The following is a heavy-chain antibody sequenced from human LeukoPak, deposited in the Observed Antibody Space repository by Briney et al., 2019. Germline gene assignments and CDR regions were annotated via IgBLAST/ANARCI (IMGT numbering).Heavy chain of an antibody. Sequence: GGSLRLSCAASGFTFSDYYMSWIRQAPGKGLEWVSYISSSGSTIYYADSVKGRFTISRDNAKNSLYLQMNSLRAEDTAVYYCAKTTKGGPYNWFDPWGQGTLVTVSS. CDR1: GFTFSDYY. CDR3: AKTTKGGPYNWFDP. CDR2: ISSSGSTI. D-gene: IGHD1-7*01. J-gene: IGHJ5*02. V-gene: IGHV3-11*01.